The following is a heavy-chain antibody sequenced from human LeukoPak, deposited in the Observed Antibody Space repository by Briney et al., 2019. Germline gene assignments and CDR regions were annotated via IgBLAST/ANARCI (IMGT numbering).Heavy chain of an antibody. CDR2: IKEDGSEK. J-gene: IGHJ4*02. V-gene: IGHV3-7*01. D-gene: IGHD6-13*01. CDR1: GFTISRYW. Sequence: GGSLRLSCAASGFTISRYWMSWVRQAPGKGLEWVANIKEDGSEKNYVDSVKGRFTISRDNAKSSLYLQMNSLRVEDTALYYCAVIVAAGTGSFDSWGQGTLVTVSS. CDR3: AVIVAAGTGSFDS.